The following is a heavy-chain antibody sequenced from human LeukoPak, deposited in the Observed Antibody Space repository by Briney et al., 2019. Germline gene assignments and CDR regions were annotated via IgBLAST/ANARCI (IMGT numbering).Heavy chain of an antibody. CDR2: ILFDGSKE. V-gene: IGHV3-33*03. J-gene: IGHJ3*02. D-gene: IGHD6-19*01. CDR1: GFTISNSG. Sequence: GGSLRLSCAASGFTISNSGMHWVRQAPGKGLEWVSLILFDGSKEYYSDSVKGRFTISRDNAKNSLYLQMNSLRAEDTAVYYCASISSGAFDIWGQGTMVTVSS. CDR3: ASISSGAFDI.